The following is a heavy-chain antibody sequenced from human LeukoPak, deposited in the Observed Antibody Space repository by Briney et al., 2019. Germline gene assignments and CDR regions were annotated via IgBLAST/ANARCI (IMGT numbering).Heavy chain of an antibody. D-gene: IGHD5-12*01. Sequence: ASETLSLTCTVSGGSISSYYWSWIRQPPGKGLEWIGYIYYSGSTNYNPSLKSRVTISVDTSKNQFSLKLSSVTAADTAVYYCARGYEVGIDYWGQGTLVTVSS. J-gene: IGHJ4*02. CDR2: IYYSGST. CDR3: ARGYEVGIDY. V-gene: IGHV4-59*01. CDR1: GGSISSYY.